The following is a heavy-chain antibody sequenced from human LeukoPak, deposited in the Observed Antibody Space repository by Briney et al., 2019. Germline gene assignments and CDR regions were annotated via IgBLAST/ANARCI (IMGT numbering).Heavy chain of an antibody. CDR1: GYTFTSYY. CDR2: INPSGGST. Sequence: ASVKVSCKASGYTFTSYYMHWVRQPPGQWLDLMGIINPSGGSTRYAQKFPGRVTITRDMSTSTLYMALSSLRSDDTAMYYCARDGSYWAAPYYYYMDVWGKGTTVTVSS. J-gene: IGHJ6*03. V-gene: IGHV1-46*01. D-gene: IGHD1-26*01. CDR3: ARDGSYWAAPYYYYMDV.